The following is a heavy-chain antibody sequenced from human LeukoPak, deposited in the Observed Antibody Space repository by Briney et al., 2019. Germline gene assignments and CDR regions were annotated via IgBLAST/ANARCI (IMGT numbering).Heavy chain of an antibody. CDR2: IYYSGST. Sequence: PSETLSLTCAVSGGSISSNSYYWGWIRQPPGKGLEWIGSIYYSGSTYYNPSLKSRVTISVDTSKNQFSLKLSSVTAADTAVYYCASTSSGYSYGYSFDYWGQGTLVTVSS. CDR3: ASTSSGYSYGYSFDY. D-gene: IGHD5-18*01. CDR1: GGSISSNSYY. V-gene: IGHV4-39*01. J-gene: IGHJ4*02.